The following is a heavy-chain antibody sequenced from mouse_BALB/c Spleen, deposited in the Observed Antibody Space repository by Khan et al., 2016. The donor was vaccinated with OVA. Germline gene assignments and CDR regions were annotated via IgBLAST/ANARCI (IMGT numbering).Heavy chain of an antibody. Sequence: VQLQQSGPDLVKPGASVKMSCKASGYSFTGYYMNWVKQSHGKSLECIGRVNPNTGNTNYNQKFRGKAILIVDTSSSTAYMELRSLSCEDSAVYYCARGYDFFAYWGQGTLVTVSA. CDR3: ARGYDFFAY. CDR1: GYSFTGYY. V-gene: IGHV1-26*01. CDR2: VNPNTGNT. J-gene: IGHJ3*01. D-gene: IGHD2-14*01.